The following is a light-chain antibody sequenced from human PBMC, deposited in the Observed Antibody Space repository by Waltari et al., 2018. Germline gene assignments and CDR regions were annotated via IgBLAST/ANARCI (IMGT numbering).Light chain of an antibody. CDR3: QQTYRAPLI. Sequence: DIHLTQSPSSLSASVGDRVTITCRASQNIRNDLNWYQHKPGKAPKLLIYTASTLQTGVPSRFSAIGSGSDFTLTINDLQPDDFATYYCQQTYRAPLIFGGGTKVEIE. V-gene: IGKV1-39*01. CDR1: QNIRND. J-gene: IGKJ4*01. CDR2: TAS.